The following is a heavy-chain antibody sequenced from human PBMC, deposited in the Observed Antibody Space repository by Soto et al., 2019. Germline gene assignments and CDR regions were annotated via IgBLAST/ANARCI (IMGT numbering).Heavy chain of an antibody. Sequence: GGSLRLSCAASGFTFSSYGMHWVRQAPGKGLEWVAVISYDGSNKYYADSVKGRFTISRDNSKNTLYLQMNSLRAEDTAVYYCAREISEIYYYYGMDVWGQGTTVTVSS. J-gene: IGHJ6*02. CDR2: ISYDGSNK. CDR3: AREISEIYYYYGMDV. CDR1: GFTFSSYG. V-gene: IGHV3-30*03.